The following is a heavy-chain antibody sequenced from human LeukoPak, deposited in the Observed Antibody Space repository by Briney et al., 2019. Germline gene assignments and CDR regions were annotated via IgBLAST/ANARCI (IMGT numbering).Heavy chain of an antibody. CDR2: IYHSGST. J-gene: IGHJ3*02. CDR1: GYSISTGYY. CDR3: ARATANDAFDI. Sequence: SETLSLTCAVSGYSISTGYYWGWIRQPPGKGLEWIGSIYHSGSTYYSPSLKSRVTISVDTFKNQFSLKLSSVTAADTAVYYCARATANDAFDIWGQGTMVTVSS. D-gene: IGHD2-21*02. V-gene: IGHV4-38-2*01.